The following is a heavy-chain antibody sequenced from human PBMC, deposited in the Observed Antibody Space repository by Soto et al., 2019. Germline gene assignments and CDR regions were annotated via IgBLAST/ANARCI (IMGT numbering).Heavy chain of an antibody. J-gene: IGHJ4*01. CDR3: ARGDGAVGAAIDI. Sequence: QGQLVESGGDLVKSGGSLRLSCVVSGFTFSDHYMNWVRQAPGKGLQWVAYISSRSSEINYADPVKGRFTISRDNAKNSVFLHMTSLTAEDTGVYFCARGDGAVGAAIDIWGHRTLVTVSS. V-gene: IGHV3-11*06. CDR1: GFTFSDHY. CDR2: ISSRSSEI. D-gene: IGHD2-15*01.